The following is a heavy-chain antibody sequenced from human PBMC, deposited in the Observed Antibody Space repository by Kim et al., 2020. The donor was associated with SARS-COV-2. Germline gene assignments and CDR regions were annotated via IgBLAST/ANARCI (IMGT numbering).Heavy chain of an antibody. V-gene: IGHV3-7*01. J-gene: IGHJ3*02. D-gene: IGHD3-9*01. Sequence: GGSLRLSCAASGFTFSSYWMSWVRQAPGKGLEWVANIKQDGSEKYYVDSVKGRFTISRDNAKNSLYLQMNSLRAEDTAVYYCAREDARYFDWLPIPHDAFDIWGQGTMVTVSS. CDR2: IKQDGSEK. CDR3: AREDARYFDWLPIPHDAFDI. CDR1: GFTFSSYW.